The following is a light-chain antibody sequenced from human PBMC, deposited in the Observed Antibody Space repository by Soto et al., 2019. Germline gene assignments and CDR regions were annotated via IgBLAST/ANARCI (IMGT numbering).Light chain of an antibody. CDR3: QQYNSYPYT. CDR1: QSISSW. V-gene: IGKV1-5*03. CDR2: KAS. J-gene: IGKJ2*01. Sequence: DIQMTQSPSTLSASVGDRVTITCRASQSISSWLAWYQQKPGKAPKLLIYKASSLEGGVPSRFSGSGYGTEFTLTISSLQPDDFATYYCQQYNSYPYTFGQGTKLEIK.